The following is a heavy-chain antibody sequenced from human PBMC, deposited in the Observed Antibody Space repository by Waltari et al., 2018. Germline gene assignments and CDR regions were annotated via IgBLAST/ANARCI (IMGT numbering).Heavy chain of an antibody. CDR1: GYTFTGYY. J-gene: IGHJ4*02. CDR3: AAFGDYAVY. D-gene: IGHD3-10*01. Sequence: QVQLVQSGAEVTKPGASVKVSCKASGYTFTGYYMHWVRQAPGKGLEWMGWINPNSGGTNYAKKFQGRVTMTRDTSISTAYMELSRLRSDDTAVYYCAAFGDYAVYWGQGTLVTVSS. CDR2: INPNSGGT. V-gene: IGHV1-2*02.